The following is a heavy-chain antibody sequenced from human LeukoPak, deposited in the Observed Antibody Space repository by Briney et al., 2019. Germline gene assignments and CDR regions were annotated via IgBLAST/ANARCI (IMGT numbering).Heavy chain of an antibody. J-gene: IGHJ4*02. D-gene: IGHD5-24*01. V-gene: IGHV3-21*01. CDR2: ISSSSSYI. CDR1: GFTFSSYS. Sequence: PGGSLRLSCAASGFTFSSYSMNWVRQAPGKGLEWVSSISSSSSYIYYADSVKGRFTISRDNAKNSLYLQMNSLRAEDTAVYYCARGRYGYNYYFDYWGQGTLVTVSS. CDR3: ARGRYGYNYYFDY.